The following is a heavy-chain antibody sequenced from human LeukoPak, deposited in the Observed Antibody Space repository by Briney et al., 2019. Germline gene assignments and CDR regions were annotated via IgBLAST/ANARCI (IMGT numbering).Heavy chain of an antibody. D-gene: IGHD4-11*01. CDR2: ISGSGNST. CDR3: AKYVLRSNPYYLDY. CDR1: GFTFTTYA. J-gene: IGHJ4*02. Sequence: GGSLRLSCAASGFTFTTYAMSWVRQAPGKGLEWVSGISGSGNSTYYADSVKGRFTISRDNSKNTLYLQMNSLRAEDTAVYYCAKYVLRSNPYYLDYWGQGTLVTVSS. V-gene: IGHV3-23*01.